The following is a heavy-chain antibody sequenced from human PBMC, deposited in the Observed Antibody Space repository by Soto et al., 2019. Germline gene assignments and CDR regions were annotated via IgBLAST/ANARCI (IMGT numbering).Heavy chain of an antibody. J-gene: IGHJ4*02. D-gene: IGHD3-22*01. CDR2: ISSSSSYI. V-gene: IGHV3-21*01. Sequence: GGSLRLSCAASGFTFSSYSMNWVRQAPGKGLEWVSSISSSSSYIYYADSVKGRFTISRDNAKNSLYLQMNSLRAEDTAVYYCARDRDYYDSSGYYHPQDDYWGQGTLVTVSS. CDR3: ARDRDYYDSSGYYHPQDDY. CDR1: GFTFSSYS.